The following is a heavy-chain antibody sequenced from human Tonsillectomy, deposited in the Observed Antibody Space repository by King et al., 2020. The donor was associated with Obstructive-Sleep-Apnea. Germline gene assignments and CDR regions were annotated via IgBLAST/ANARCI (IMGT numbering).Heavy chain of an antibody. CDR1: GYRFTSYW. Sequence: VQLVESGTEVKKPGESLRISCKGSGYRFTSYWISWVRQMPGKGLEWMGRIYPRDSDRNYSPSFQGHVTISVDKSISTAYLQWRSLKASDTAMYYCVRHLLATVKGEDAWGQGTLVTVPS. D-gene: IGHD5-24*01. CDR2: IYPRDSDR. V-gene: IGHV5-10-1*01. CDR3: VRHLLATVKGEDA. J-gene: IGHJ5*02.